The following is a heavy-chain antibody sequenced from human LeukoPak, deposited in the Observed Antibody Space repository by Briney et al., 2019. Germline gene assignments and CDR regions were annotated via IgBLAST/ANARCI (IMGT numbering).Heavy chain of an antibody. J-gene: IGHJ4*02. CDR2: IYYTGST. CDR1: GGSIGFYY. Sequence: SETLSLTCTVSGGSIGFYYWTWIRQPPGKGLEWIGYIYYTGSTNYNPSLKSRVTISVDASKNQVSLKLTSVTAADTAVYYCARYTGTSGYFWGQGTLVTVSS. V-gene: IGHV4-59*01. CDR3: ARYTGTSGYF. D-gene: IGHD3-22*01.